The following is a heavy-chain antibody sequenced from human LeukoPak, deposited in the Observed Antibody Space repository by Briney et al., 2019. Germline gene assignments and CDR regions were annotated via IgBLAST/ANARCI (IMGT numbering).Heavy chain of an antibody. CDR3: AKDFYYDSSGYSSDY. V-gene: IGHV3-23*01. Sequence: GGSLRLSCAASGFTFSSYATSWVRQAPGKGLEWVSAISGSGGSTYYADSVKGRFTISRDNSKNTLYLQMNSLRAEDTAVYYCAKDFYYDSSGYSSDYWGQGTLVTVSS. J-gene: IGHJ4*02. CDR1: GFTFSSYA. D-gene: IGHD3-22*01. CDR2: ISGSGGST.